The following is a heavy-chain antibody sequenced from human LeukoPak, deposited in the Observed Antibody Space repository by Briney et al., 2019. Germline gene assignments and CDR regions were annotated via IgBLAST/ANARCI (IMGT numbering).Heavy chain of an antibody. D-gene: IGHD5-18*01. CDR2: INHSGST. V-gene: IGHV4-34*01. Sequence: SETLSLTCVVYGGSFSGYYWSWIRQPPGKGLEWIGEINHSGSTNYNPSLKSRVTISVDTSKNQFSLKLSSVTAADTAVYYCARMRGYSYGHYDYWGQGTLVTVSS. J-gene: IGHJ4*02. CDR1: GGSFSGYY. CDR3: ARMRGYSYGHYDY.